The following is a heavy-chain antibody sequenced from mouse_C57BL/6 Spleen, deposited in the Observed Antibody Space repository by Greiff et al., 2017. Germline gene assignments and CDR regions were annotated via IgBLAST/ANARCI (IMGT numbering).Heavy chain of an antibody. Sequence: DVKLVESGGGLVQPGGSLKLSCAASGFTFSDYYMYWVRQTPEKRLEWVAYISTGGGSTNYPDTVKGRVTISRDNAKNTLYLQMSRLKSEDTAMYYCARLTGSYYFDYWGQGTTLTVSS. J-gene: IGHJ2*01. CDR3: ARLTGSYYFDY. CDR2: ISTGGGST. D-gene: IGHD4-1*01. V-gene: IGHV5-12*01. CDR1: GFTFSDYY.